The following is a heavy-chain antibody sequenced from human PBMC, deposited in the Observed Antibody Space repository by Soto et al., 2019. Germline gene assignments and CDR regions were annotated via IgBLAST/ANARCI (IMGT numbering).Heavy chain of an antibody. J-gene: IGHJ4*02. CDR3: ARESEDLTSNFDY. CDR1: GFTFSSYS. CDR2: ISSTTNYI. Sequence: GGSLRLSCAASGFTFSSYSMNWVRQAPGKGLEWVSSISSTTNYIYYADSMKGRFTVSRDNAKNSVYLDMNSLSAEDTAVYYCARESEDLTSNFDYWGQGTLVTVSS. V-gene: IGHV3-21*01.